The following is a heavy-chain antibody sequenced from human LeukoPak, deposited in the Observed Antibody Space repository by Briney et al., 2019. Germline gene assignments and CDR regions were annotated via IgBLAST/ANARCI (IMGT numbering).Heavy chain of an antibody. CDR1: GGSFSDYY. CDR3: ARRYDFWSGYPPPLDY. J-gene: IGHJ4*02. Sequence: SETLSLTCAVYGGSFSDYYWSWIRQPPGKGLEWIGQINPSRNTNYNPSLKSRVTISVDTSKKQFSLKLSSVTAADTAVYYCARRYDFWSGYPPPLDYWGQGTLVTVSS. V-gene: IGHV4-34*01. CDR2: INPSRNT. D-gene: IGHD3-3*01.